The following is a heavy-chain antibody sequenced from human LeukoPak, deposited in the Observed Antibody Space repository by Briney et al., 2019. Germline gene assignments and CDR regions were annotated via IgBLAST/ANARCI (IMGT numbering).Heavy chain of an antibody. J-gene: IGHJ3*02. Sequence: GGSLRLSCAASGFTFSSNSMNWVRQAPGKGLEWVSAVTGSGGSTHYADSVKGRFTIPRDNSKITLNLQRNSLRAGGTAVYYCAKETASGYGAFDILGQGTMVTVSS. CDR1: GFTFSSNS. CDR2: VTGSGGST. CDR3: AKETASGYGAFDI. V-gene: IGHV3-23*01. D-gene: IGHD3-22*01.